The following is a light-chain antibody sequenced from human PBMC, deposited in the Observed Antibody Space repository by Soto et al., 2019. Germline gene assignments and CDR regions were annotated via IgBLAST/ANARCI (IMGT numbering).Light chain of an antibody. CDR2: KVT. CDR1: GSDVGAYNY. Sequence: QSVLTQPPSASGSPGQSVTISCTGTGSDVGAYNYVSWYQQHPGKAPKLMIYKVTKRPSGVPDRFSGSRSGNTASLTVSGLQGEDEADYYCSSYAGSDVVFGGGTQLTVL. V-gene: IGLV2-8*01. J-gene: IGLJ2*01. CDR3: SSYAGSDVV.